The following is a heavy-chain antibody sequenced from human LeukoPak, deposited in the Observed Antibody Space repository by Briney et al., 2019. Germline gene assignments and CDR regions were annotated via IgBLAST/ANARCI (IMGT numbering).Heavy chain of an antibody. D-gene: IGHD5-24*01. CDR3: ASGEMASLDY. V-gene: IGHV3-48*02. CDR1: GFTFSSYS. Sequence: GGSLRLSCAASGFTFSSYSMNWVRQAPGKGLEWVSYISSSSSTIYYADSLRGRFTISRDNAKNSLYLQMNSLRDEDTAVYFCASGEMASLDYWGQGTLVTVSS. J-gene: IGHJ4*02. CDR2: ISSSSSTI.